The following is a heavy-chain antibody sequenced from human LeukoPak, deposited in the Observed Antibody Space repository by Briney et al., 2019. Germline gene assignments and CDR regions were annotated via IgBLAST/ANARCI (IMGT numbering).Heavy chain of an antibody. CDR1: GFTFSSYW. CDR3: MTASRSSSWPPPT. V-gene: IGHV3-7*01. Sequence: SGGSLRLSCAASGFTFSSYWMNWVRQAPGKGLEWVANIKQDGSEKKYVDSVKGRFTISRDNAKNSLYLQMNSLRAGDTAVYYCMTASRSSSWPPPTWGQGTLVTVSS. J-gene: IGHJ5*02. D-gene: IGHD6-13*01. CDR2: IKQDGSEK.